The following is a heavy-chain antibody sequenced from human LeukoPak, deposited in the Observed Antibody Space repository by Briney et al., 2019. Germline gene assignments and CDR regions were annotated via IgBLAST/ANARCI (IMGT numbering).Heavy chain of an antibody. CDR1: GFTFDDYA. Sequence: GGSLRLSCAASGFTFDDYAMHWVRQAPGKGLEWVSGISWNSGSIGYADSVKGRFTISRDNAKNSLYLQMNSLRAEDTALYYCAKDGFTDYYDSSANFDYWGQGTLVTVSS. D-gene: IGHD3-22*01. V-gene: IGHV3-9*01. CDR3: AKDGFTDYYDSSANFDY. J-gene: IGHJ4*02. CDR2: ISWNSGSI.